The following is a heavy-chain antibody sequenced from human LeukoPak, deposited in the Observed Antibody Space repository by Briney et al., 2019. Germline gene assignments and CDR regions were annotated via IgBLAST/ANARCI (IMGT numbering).Heavy chain of an antibody. CDR1: GGTFSSYA. D-gene: IGHD6-19*01. Sequence: GASVKVSCKASGGTFSSYAISWVRQAPGQGLEWIGGIIPIFGTANYAQKFQGRVTITTDESTSTAYVELSSLRSEDTAVYYCAQTGGSGWYGHGHDYWGQGTLVTVSS. V-gene: IGHV1-69*05. CDR3: AQTGGSGWYGHGHDY. CDR2: IIPIFGTA. J-gene: IGHJ4*02.